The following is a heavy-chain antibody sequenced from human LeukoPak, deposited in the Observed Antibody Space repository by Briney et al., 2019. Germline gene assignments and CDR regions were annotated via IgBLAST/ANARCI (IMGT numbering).Heavy chain of an antibody. Sequence: PGGSLRLSCAASGFTFSSYAMHWVRQAPGKGLEWVANIKQDGSETYYVDSVRGRFTISRDNAKNSLYLQMSGLRAEDTAVYYCARLSTATSDSDYWGQGTLLSVSS. V-gene: IGHV3-7*01. CDR1: GFTFSSYA. J-gene: IGHJ4*02. CDR3: ARLSTATSDSDY. CDR2: IKQDGSET. D-gene: IGHD4-11*01.